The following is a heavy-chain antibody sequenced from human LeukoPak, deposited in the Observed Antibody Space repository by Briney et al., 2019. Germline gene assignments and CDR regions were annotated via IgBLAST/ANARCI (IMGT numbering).Heavy chain of an antibody. CDR3: ARAHCSSTSCYLMGAYYFDY. V-gene: IGHV1-69*05. CDR1: GGTFSSYA. Sequence: GASVKVSCKASGGTFSSYAISWVRQAPGQGLEWMGGIIPFFGTANYAQKFQGRVTITTDESTSTAYMELSSLRSEDTAVYYCARAHCSSTSCYLMGAYYFDYWGQGTLVTVSS. J-gene: IGHJ4*02. CDR2: IIPFFGTA. D-gene: IGHD2-2*01.